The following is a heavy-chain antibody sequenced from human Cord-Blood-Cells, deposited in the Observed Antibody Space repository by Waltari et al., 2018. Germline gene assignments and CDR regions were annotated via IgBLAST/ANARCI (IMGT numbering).Heavy chain of an antibody. CDR3: AREYQPSYYMDV. V-gene: IGHV3-74*01. D-gene: IGHD2-2*01. CDR2: INSDGSST. CDR1: GFTFSSYW. J-gene: IGHJ6*03. Sequence: EVQLVESGGGLVQPGGSLRLSCAASGFTFSSYWMHWVRQAPGKGLVWVSRINSDGSSTSYAESVKGRFTISRDNAKNTLYLQMNSLRAEDTAVYYCAREYQPSYYMDVWGKGTTVTVSS.